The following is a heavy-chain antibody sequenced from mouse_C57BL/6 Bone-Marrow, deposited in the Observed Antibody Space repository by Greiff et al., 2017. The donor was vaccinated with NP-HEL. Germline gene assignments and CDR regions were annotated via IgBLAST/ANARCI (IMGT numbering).Heavy chain of an antibody. CDR3: AREMGYYGRDY. J-gene: IGHJ2*01. Sequence: EVKLVESGGGLVKPGGSLKLSCAASGFTFSSYAMSWVRQTPEKRLEWVATISDGGSYTYYPDNVKGRFTISRDNAKNNLYLQMSHLKSEDTAMYYCAREMGYYGRDYWGQGTTLTVSS. CDR1: GFTFSSYA. D-gene: IGHD1-1*01. CDR2: ISDGGSYT. V-gene: IGHV5-4*01.